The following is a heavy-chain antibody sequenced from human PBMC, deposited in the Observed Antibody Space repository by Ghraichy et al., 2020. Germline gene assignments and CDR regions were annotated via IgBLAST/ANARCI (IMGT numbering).Heavy chain of an antibody. CDR2: TYYRSKWYN. CDR1: GDSVSSNSAA. V-gene: IGHV6-1*01. J-gene: IGHJ4*02. CDR3: ARDLSGWPTTYYYDSSGNGPFDY. Sequence: SQTLSLTCAISGDSVSSNSAAWNWIRQSPSRGLEWLGRTYYRSKWYNDYAVSVKSRITINPDTSKNQFSLQLNSVTPEDTAVYYCARDLSGWPTTYYYDSSGNGPFDYWGQGTLVTVSS. D-gene: IGHD3-22*01.